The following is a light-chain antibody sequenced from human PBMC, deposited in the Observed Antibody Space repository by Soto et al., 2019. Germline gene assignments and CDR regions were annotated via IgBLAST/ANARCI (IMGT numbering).Light chain of an antibody. CDR3: SSYTNTATLV. J-gene: IGLJ2*01. V-gene: IGLV2-14*01. CDR2: DVS. Sequence: QSALTQPASVSGSPGQSITISCTGTSGDVGGYNYVSWYQQHPGKAPKLIIYDVSSRPSGVSNRFSVSKSGNTASLTISGLQAEDEADYYCSSYTNTATLVLGGGTKLTVL. CDR1: SGDVGGYNY.